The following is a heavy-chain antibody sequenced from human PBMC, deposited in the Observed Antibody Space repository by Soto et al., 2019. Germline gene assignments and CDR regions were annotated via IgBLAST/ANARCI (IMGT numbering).Heavy chain of an antibody. J-gene: IGHJ5*02. CDR2: INPNSGAT. Sequence: ASVKVSCKASGYTFTGYFMHWVRQAPGEGLEWMGWINPNSGATKYAPKFQGRVTMTRDTSNRTAYLELSRLTSDDTAGYYCARGGGTTLAPLPWGQGTPVTVSS. D-gene: IGHD3-16*01. CDR3: ARGGGTTLAPLP. CDR1: GYTFTGYF. V-gene: IGHV1-2*02.